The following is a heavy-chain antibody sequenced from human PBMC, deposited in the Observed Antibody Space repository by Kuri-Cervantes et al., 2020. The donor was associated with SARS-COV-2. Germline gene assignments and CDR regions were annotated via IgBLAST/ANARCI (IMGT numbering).Heavy chain of an antibody. J-gene: IGHJ4*02. CDR1: GFTFSSYE. D-gene: IGHD5-24*01. V-gene: IGHV3-48*03. Sequence: GGSLRLSCAASGFTFSSYEMNRVRQAPGKGLEWVSYISSSGSAIYYADSVKGRFTISRDNAKNSLYLQMNSLRAEDTAVYYCARAGRWLQSTPFDYWGQGTLVTVSS. CDR2: ISSSGSAI. CDR3: ARAGRWLQSTPFDY.